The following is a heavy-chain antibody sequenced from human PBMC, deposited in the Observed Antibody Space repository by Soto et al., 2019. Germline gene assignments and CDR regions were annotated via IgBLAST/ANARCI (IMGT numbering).Heavy chain of an antibody. J-gene: IGHJ5*02. Sequence: ASVKVSCKASGGTFSSYAISWVRQAPGQGLEWMGWMNPNSGNTGYAQKFQGRVTMTRNTSISTAYMELSSLRSEDTAVYYCARVGYCSGGSCYSFRDYNWFDPWGQGTLVTVSS. D-gene: IGHD2-15*01. V-gene: IGHV1-8*02. CDR2: MNPNSGNT. CDR1: GGTFSSYA. CDR3: ARVGYCSGGSCYSFRDYNWFDP.